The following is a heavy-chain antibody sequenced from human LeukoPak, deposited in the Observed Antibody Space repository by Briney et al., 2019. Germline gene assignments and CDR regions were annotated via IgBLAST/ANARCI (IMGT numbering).Heavy chain of an antibody. CDR2: ISGDGSTT. CDR1: GFTFSNYL. D-gene: IGHD1-26*01. V-gene: IGHV3-74*01. Sequence: GGSLRLSCAASGFTFSNYLMHWVRQAPGKGLGWVSRISGDGSTTTYADSVKGRFTSSRDNAKNTLYLQMNSLGVEDTAVYYCAREVVGLAFDYWGQGTLATVSS. J-gene: IGHJ4*02. CDR3: AREVVGLAFDY.